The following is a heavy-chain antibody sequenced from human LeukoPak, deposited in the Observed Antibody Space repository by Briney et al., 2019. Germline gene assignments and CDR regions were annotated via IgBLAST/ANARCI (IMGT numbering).Heavy chain of an antibody. CDR2: INHSGST. J-gene: IGHJ5*02. D-gene: IGHD2-15*01. V-gene: IGHV4-34*01. Sequence: PSETLSLTCAVYGGSFSGYYWSWIRQPPGKGLEWIGEINHSGSTNYNPSLKSRVTISVDTSKNQFSLKLSSVTAADTAVYYCARGHCSGGSCHYLNNWFDPWGQGTLVTVSS. CDR3: ARGHCSGGSCHYLNNWFDP. CDR1: GGSFSGYY.